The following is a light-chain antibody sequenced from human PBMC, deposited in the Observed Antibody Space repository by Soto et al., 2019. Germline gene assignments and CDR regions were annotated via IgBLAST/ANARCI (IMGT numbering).Light chain of an antibody. V-gene: IGKV3-20*01. J-gene: IGKJ4*01. CDR3: QLYGASPT. CDR1: QTISDIY. Sequence: EIVLTQSPGTLSLSPGERATLSCRASQTISDIYLAWFQQKPGQSPRLLIYDISTRATGIPDRISGSGSGTDFTLTISRLEPEDSGSYYCQLYGASPTFGGGTKVDIK. CDR2: DIS.